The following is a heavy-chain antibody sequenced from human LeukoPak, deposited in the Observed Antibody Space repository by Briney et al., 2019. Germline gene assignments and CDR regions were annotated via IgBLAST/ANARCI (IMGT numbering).Heavy chain of an antibody. CDR3: ARDTGGGYSSGWYPLDY. D-gene: IGHD6-19*01. Sequence: GGSLRLSCAASGFTFSSYSMNWVRQAPGKGLEWVSSISSSSSSYIYYADSVKGRFTISRDNAKNSLYLQMDSLRAEDTAVYYCARDTGGGYSSGWYPLDYWGQGTLVTVSS. CDR2: ISSSSSSYI. J-gene: IGHJ4*02. V-gene: IGHV3-21*01. CDR1: GFTFSSYS.